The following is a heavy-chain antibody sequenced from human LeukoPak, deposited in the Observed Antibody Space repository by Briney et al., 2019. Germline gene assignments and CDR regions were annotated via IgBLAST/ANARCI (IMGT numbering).Heavy chain of an antibody. CDR3: VRVVREPPN. CDR1: GFTFSDYY. D-gene: IGHD1-14*01. CDR2: ISGSGTAV. Sequence: GGSLRLSCAASGFTFSDYYMAWIRQAPGKGLEYISCISGSGTAVSYVDSVKGRFTISRDNAKNSLYPQMNSLRVDDTAVYYCVRVVREPPNWGQGALVTVSS. V-gene: IGHV3-11*01. J-gene: IGHJ4*02.